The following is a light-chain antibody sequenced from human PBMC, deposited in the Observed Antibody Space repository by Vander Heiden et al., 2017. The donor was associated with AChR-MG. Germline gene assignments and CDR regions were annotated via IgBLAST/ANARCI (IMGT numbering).Light chain of an antibody. CDR3: QQSYSASWT. Sequence: DIQMTQSPSSLSASVGDRVTITCRASQSITRNLNWYQQKPGRAPNLLIYAASSLQSGVPSRFSGSGSGTDFTLAISSLQPEDSATYYCQQSYSASWTLGQGTKVEIK. CDR1: QSITRN. CDR2: AAS. V-gene: IGKV1-39*01. J-gene: IGKJ1*01.